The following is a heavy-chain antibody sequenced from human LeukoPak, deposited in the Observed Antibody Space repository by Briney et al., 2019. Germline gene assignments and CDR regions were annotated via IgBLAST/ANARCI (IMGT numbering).Heavy chain of an antibody. V-gene: IGHV3-74*01. J-gene: IGHJ4*02. CDR1: GFTFSTYW. CDR2: INGDGCST. CDR3: ARDRDYAFDY. Sequence: GGSLRLSCAASGFTFSTYWMHWVRQAPGKGLVWVSRINGDGCSTSYADSVKGRFTISRDNAKNSLYLQMNSLRDEDTALYYYARDRDYAFDYWGQGTLVTVSS. D-gene: IGHD4-17*01.